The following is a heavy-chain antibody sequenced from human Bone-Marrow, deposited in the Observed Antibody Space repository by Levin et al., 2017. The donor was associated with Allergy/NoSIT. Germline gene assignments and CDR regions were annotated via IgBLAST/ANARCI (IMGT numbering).Heavy chain of an antibody. CDR1: GFTFSDYY. CDR2: ISSSGSTI. Sequence: GESLKISCAASGFTFSDYYMSWIRQAPGKGLEWVSYISSSGSTIYYADSVKGRFTISRDNAKNSLYLQMNSLRAEDTAVYYCARKDEKGYCSGGSCSDYYYYYGMDGWGQGTTVTVSS. V-gene: IGHV3-11*01. J-gene: IGHJ6*02. D-gene: IGHD2-15*01. CDR3: ARKDEKGYCSGGSCSDYYYYYGMDG.